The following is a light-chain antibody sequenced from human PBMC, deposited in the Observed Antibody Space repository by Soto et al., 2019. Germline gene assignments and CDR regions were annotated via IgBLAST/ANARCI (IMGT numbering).Light chain of an antibody. V-gene: IGLV2-23*01. Sequence: QSALTQPASVSGSPGQLITISCTGTSSDVGGYNYVSWYQQHPGKAPKLMIYEGSKRPSGVSNRFSGSKSGNTASLTISGLQAEDEADYYCCSYAGSSTPYVFGTGTKSPS. J-gene: IGLJ1*01. CDR3: CSYAGSSTPYV. CDR1: SSDVGGYNY. CDR2: EGS.